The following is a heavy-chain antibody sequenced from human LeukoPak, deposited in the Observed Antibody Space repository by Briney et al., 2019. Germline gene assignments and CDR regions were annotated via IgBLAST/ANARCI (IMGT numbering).Heavy chain of an antibody. CDR1: GFTFSSYS. CDR2: ISSSSSYI. J-gene: IGHJ6*02. CDR3: ARDGSPPYYDILTGYYPYYYYYGMDV. D-gene: IGHD3-9*01. V-gene: IGHV3-21*01. Sequence: GGSLRLPCAASGFTFSSYSMNWVRQAPGKGLEWVSSISSSSSYIYYADSVKGRFTISRDNAKNSLYLQMNSLRAEDTAVYYCARDGSPPYYDILTGYYPYYYYYGMDVWGQGTTVTVSS.